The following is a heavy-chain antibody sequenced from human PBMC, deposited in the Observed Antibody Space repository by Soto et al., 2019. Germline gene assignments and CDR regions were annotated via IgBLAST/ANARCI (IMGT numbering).Heavy chain of an antibody. CDR2: ITGSGGNT. D-gene: IGHD2-2*02. J-gene: IGHJ5*02. CDR3: TKDSYGRTSWYTP. Sequence: EVQLLQSGGGLVQPGGSLRLSCAASGFSFSNYAMSWVRQAPGKGLEWVSAITGSGGNTYYADSVKGRFIISRDNSKNTLFLQMNSLRAEDTAIYYCTKDSYGRTSWYTPWGQGTLVTVSS. V-gene: IGHV3-23*01. CDR1: GFSFSNYA.